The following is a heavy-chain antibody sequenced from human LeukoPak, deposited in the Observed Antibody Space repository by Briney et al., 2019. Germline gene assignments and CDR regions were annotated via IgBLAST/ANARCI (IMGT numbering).Heavy chain of an antibody. V-gene: IGHV4-61*02. Sequence: KSSGTLSLTCTVSGGSISSGSYYWSWIRQPAGKGLEWIGRIYTSGSANYNPSLKSRVTISVDTSKNQFSLKLSSVTAADTAVYYCAREVGGYRYGYRPTELSWYFDLWGRGTLVTVSP. CDR1: GGSISSGSYY. J-gene: IGHJ2*01. CDR2: IYTSGSA. CDR3: AREVGGYRYGYRPTELSWYFDL. D-gene: IGHD5-18*01.